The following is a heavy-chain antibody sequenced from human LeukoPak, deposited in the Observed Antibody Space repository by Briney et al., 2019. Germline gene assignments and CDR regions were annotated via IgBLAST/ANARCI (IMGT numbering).Heavy chain of an antibody. J-gene: IGHJ4*02. D-gene: IGHD5-24*01. V-gene: IGHV1-8*01. CDR2: MNPNRGNT. Sequence: ASVKVSCKASGYTFTRYDINWVRQATARGLEWVGWMNPNRGNTGYAQKFQGRGTMTRNTSISTAYMELSSLRSEDTAVYYCVRGEGGYNFNYWGQGTLVTVSS. CDR1: GYTFTRYD. CDR3: VRGEGGYNFNY.